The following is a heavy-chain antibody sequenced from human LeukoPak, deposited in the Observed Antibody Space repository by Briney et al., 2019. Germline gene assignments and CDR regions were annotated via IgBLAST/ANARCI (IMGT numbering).Heavy chain of an antibody. CDR1: GFTFSSYW. J-gene: IGHJ3*02. Sequence: GGSLRLSCAASGFTFSSYWMSWVRQAPGKGLEWVANIKQDGSEKYYVDSVKGRFTISRDNAKSSLYLQMNSLRAEDTAVYYCARLYCSSTSCYVGAFDIWGQGTMVTVSS. D-gene: IGHD2-2*01. CDR2: IKQDGSEK. CDR3: ARLYCSSTSCYVGAFDI. V-gene: IGHV3-7*04.